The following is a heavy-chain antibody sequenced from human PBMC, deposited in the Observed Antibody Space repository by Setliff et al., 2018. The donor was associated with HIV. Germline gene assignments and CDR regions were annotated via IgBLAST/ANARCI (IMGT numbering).Heavy chain of an antibody. J-gene: IGHJ5*02. CDR1: GASINSNNYY. D-gene: IGHD2-15*01. Sequence: PSETLSLTCSISGASINSNNYYWVWIRQTPGKGLEWIGSIYYSGTAYYNPSLKSRLIISVDTSKNQFSLNLSSMSAADTAVYFCSRLTRSSSNSYKGRFDPWGQGTLVTVS. CDR2: IYYSGTA. V-gene: IGHV4-39*01. CDR3: SRLTRSSSNSYKGRFDP.